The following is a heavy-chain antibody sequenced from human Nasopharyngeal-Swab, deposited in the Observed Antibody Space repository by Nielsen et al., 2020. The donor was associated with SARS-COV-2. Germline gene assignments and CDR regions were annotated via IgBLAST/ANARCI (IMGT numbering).Heavy chain of an antibody. CDR3: ARGSTVVSPVDY. V-gene: IGHV1-69*06. J-gene: IGHJ4*02. D-gene: IGHD4-23*01. Sequence: SVQASCKAPAGTFISDAISWVRHDARQGLEWMGWIIPIFGTANCAQKFQGRIMITADKSTSTAYMELSSLRSEDTAVYYCARGSTVVSPVDYWGQGTLVTVSS. CDR2: IIPIFGTA. CDR1: AGTFISDA.